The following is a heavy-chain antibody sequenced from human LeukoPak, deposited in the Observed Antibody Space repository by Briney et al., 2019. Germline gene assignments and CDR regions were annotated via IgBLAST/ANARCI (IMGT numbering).Heavy chain of an antibody. D-gene: IGHD3-10*01. J-gene: IGHJ4*02. Sequence: ASVRVSCKASGYTFTNFGITWVRQAPGQGLEWMGWISAYNGNTNYAQNLQGRVTMTTDTSTSTAYMELRSLRSADTAVYYCARDAAMVPYYFDSCGQGTLVTVSS. CDR1: GYTFTNFG. V-gene: IGHV1-18*01. CDR2: ISAYNGNT. CDR3: ARDAAMVPYYFDS.